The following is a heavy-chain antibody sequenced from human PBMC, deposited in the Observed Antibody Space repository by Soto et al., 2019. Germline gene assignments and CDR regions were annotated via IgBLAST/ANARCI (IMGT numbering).Heavy chain of an antibody. CDR3: ARGGGYDSFDY. D-gene: IGHD5-12*01. Sequence: PSETLSLTFTVSGDSISYGGFSWSWIRQSPGKGLEWIGYISHLESTYFHPSFKSRLTMSIDRTRNQFSLKLSSVTAADMAVYYCARGGGYDSFDYWGQGVLVTVSS. V-gene: IGHV4-30-2*06. CDR2: ISHLEST. CDR1: GDSISYGGFS. J-gene: IGHJ4*02.